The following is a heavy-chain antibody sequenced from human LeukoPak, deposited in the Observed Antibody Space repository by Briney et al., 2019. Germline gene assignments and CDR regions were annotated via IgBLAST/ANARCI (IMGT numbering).Heavy chain of an antibody. D-gene: IGHD1-1*01. CDR2: IYTSGST. V-gene: IGHV4-4*07. J-gene: IGHJ3*02. CDR3: ARGPRYNWGNSGNAFDI. Sequence: KPSETLSLTCTVSGGSISSYYWSWIRQPAGKGLEWIGRIYTSGSTNYNPSLKSRVTMSVDTSKNQFSLKLSPVTAADTAVYYCARGPRYNWGNSGNAFDIWGQGTMVTVSS. CDR1: GGSISSYY.